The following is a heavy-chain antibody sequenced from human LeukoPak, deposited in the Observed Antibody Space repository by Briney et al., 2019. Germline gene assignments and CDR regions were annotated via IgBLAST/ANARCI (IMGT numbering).Heavy chain of an antibody. Sequence: SGGSLRLSCAASGFTFSSYWMHWVRQAPGKGLVWVSHINSDGSSTNYADSVKGRFTISRDNAKNTLYLQMNSLTAEDTAVYYCASDVKITNWFDSWGQGTLVTVSS. V-gene: IGHV3-74*01. CDR1: GFTFSSYW. J-gene: IGHJ5*01. D-gene: IGHD1-14*01. CDR3: ASDVKITNWFDS. CDR2: INSDGSST.